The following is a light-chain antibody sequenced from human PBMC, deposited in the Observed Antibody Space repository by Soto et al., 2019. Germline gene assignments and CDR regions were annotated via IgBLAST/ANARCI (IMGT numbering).Light chain of an antibody. CDR3: QKYNSAPLT. Sequence: DIQMTQSPSSLSASVGDRVTITCRASQGLSNYLAWYQQKPGKVPKLLIYAASTLQSGVPSRFSGGGSGTDFTLTISSLQPEDVATYYCQKYNSAPLTFGGGTKVEIK. CDR2: AAS. J-gene: IGKJ4*01. V-gene: IGKV1-27*01. CDR1: QGLSNY.